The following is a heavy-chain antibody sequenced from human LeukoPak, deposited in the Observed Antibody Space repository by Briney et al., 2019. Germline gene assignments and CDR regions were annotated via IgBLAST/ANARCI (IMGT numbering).Heavy chain of an antibody. CDR1: GGSISSSSYY. V-gene: IGHV4-39*02. D-gene: IGHD5-24*01. Sequence: SETLSLTCTVSGGSISSSSYYWGWIRQPPGKGLEWIGSIYYSGSTYYNPSLKSRVTIAVDTSKNQFSLKLSSVTAADTAVYYCARDFREDGYDVWGQGTMVTVSS. CDR2: IYYSGST. J-gene: IGHJ3*01. CDR3: ARDFREDGYDV.